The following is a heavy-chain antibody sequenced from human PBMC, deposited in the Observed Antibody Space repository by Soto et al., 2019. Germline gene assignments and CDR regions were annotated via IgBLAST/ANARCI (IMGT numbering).Heavy chain of an antibody. CDR3: ARVPAPGAPYYYDSSSYYYLDY. D-gene: IGHD3-22*01. CDR1: GYSFNDYW. V-gene: IGHV5-51*01. CDR2: IYPGDSDT. Sequence: GESLKISCKGSGYSFNDYWIAWVRQMPGKGLEWMGIIYPGDSDTKYYPSFQDQVTISADKSISTAYLQWSSLKASDTAMYYCARVPAPGAPYYYDSSSYYYLDYWGQGTLVTVSS. J-gene: IGHJ4*02.